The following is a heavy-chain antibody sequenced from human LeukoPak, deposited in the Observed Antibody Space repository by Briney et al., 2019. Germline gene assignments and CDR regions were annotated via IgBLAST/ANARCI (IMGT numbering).Heavy chain of an antibody. J-gene: IGHJ6*03. Sequence: PGGSLRLSCAASGFTFSSYAMHWVRQAPGKGLEWVAVISYDGSNKYYADSVKGRFTISRDNSKNTLYLQMNSLRAEDTAVYYCARRYYDSSGYSSYYYYYYMDVWGKGTTVTVSS. D-gene: IGHD3-22*01. CDR1: GFTFSSYA. CDR2: ISYDGSNK. CDR3: ARRYYDSSGYSSYYYYYYMDV. V-gene: IGHV3-30*04.